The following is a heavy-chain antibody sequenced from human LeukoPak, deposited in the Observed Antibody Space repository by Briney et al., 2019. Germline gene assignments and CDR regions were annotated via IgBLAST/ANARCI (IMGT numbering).Heavy chain of an antibody. V-gene: IGHV3-20*04. J-gene: IGHJ4*02. D-gene: IGHD1-26*01. CDR1: GFTFDDYG. CDR3: AKDTKGTGSFPLDY. CDR2: INWNGGST. Sequence: GSLRLSCAASGFTFDDYGMSWVRQAPGKGLEWVSGINWNGGSTGYADSVKGRFTISRDNAKNSLYLQMNSLRAEDTAVYYCAKDTKGTGSFPLDYWGQGTLVTVSS.